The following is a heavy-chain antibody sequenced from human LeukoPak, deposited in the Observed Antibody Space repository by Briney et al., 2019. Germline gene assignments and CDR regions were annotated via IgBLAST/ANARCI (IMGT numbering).Heavy chain of an antibody. V-gene: IGHV3-74*01. J-gene: IGHJ4*02. CDR1: GFTFSSYW. CDR2: INSDGSST. CDR3: ARDTGRVWFGELLGVGFDY. Sequence: GGSLRLSCAASGFTFSSYWMHWVRQAPGKGLVWVSRINSDGSSTSYADSVKGRFTISRDNAKNTLYLQMNSLRAEDTAVYYCARDTGRVWFGELLGVGFDYWGQGTLVTVSS. D-gene: IGHD3-10*01.